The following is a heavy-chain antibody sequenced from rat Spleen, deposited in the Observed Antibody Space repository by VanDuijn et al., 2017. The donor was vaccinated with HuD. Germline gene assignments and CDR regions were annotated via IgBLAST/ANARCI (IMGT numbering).Heavy chain of an antibody. J-gene: IGHJ3*01. V-gene: IGHV5-20*01. CDR3: TTMSNWFTF. CDR1: GFTFSDYG. CDR2: ISYDGSNT. Sequence: EVQLVESGGGLVQPGRSMKLSCAASGFTFSDYGMAWVLQAPTKGLEWVASISYDGSNTYYRDSVKGRFTISRDNAKSTLNLHMDSLRSEDTAIYYCTTMSNWFTFWGQGTLVTVSS.